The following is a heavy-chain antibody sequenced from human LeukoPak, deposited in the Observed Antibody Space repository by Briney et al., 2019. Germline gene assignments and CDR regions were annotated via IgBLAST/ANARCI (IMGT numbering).Heavy chain of an antibody. D-gene: IGHD5-18*01. CDR2: MNPNSGNT. CDR3: ARVIYSYGYGGFDY. J-gene: IGHJ4*02. CDR1: GYTFTGYY. Sequence: ASVKVSCKASGYTFTGYYMHWVRQAPGQGLEWMGWMNPNSGNTGYAQKFQGRVTMTRNTSISTAYMELSSLRSEDTAVYYCARVIYSYGYGGFDYWGQGTLVTVSS. V-gene: IGHV1-8*02.